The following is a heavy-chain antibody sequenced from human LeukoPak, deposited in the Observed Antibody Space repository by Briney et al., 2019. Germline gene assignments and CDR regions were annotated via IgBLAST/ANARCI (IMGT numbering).Heavy chain of an antibody. J-gene: IGHJ4*02. CDR2: IYYSGST. V-gene: IGHV4-39*01. D-gene: IGHD6-13*01. CDR1: GGSISSSSYY. Sequence: SETLSLTCTVSGGSISSSSYYWGWIRQPPGKGLEWIGSIYYSGSTYYNPSLKSRVTISVDTSKSQFSLKLSSVTAADTAVYYCASFPGYSSSWVDYWGQGTLVTVSS. CDR3: ASFPGYSSSWVDY.